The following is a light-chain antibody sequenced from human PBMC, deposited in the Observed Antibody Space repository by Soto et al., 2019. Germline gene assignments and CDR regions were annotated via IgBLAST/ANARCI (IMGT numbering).Light chain of an antibody. V-gene: IGKV1-5*03. CDR2: KAS. CDR1: QSISNW. CDR3: QQHNSSSRT. J-gene: IGKJ1*01. Sequence: DIQMTQSPSTLSASVGDRVTITCRARQSISNWLAWYQHKPGKAPKLLIDKASNLESGVPSRFSGSGSGTEFTLTISSLQPDDFATYYCQQHNSSSRTFGQGTTVDIK.